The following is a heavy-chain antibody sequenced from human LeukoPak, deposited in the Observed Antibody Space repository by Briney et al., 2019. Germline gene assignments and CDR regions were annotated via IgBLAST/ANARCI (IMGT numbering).Heavy chain of an antibody. J-gene: IGHJ1*01. D-gene: IGHD1-26*01. CDR3: ASRVGAAELQH. CDR2: IIPILGIA. V-gene: IGHV1-69*04. Sequence: ASVKVSCKASGGTFSSYAISWVRQAPGQGLEWMGRIIPILGIANYAQKFLGRVTITADKSTSTAYMELSSLRSEDTAVYYCASRVGAAELQHWGQGTLVTVSS. CDR1: GGTFSSYA.